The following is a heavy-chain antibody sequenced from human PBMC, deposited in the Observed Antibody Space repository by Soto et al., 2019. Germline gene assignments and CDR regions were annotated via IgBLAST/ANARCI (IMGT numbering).Heavy chain of an antibody. Sequence: QVQLVQSGAEVKKPGSSVKVSCKASGGTFSTYTITWVRQAPGQGLEWMGRIIPIMGIINYAQKFQGRVTISADKFTGTAYMELNGLRSDDTAVYYCAGDPDSHYNDSHASSYPWGQGTLVTVSS. D-gene: IGHD4-4*01. CDR3: AGDPDSHYNDSHASSYP. V-gene: IGHV1-69*08. CDR2: IIPIMGII. CDR1: GGTFSTYT. J-gene: IGHJ5*02.